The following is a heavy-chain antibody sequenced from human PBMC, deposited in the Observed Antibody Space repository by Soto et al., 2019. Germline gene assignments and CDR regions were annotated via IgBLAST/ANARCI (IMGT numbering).Heavy chain of an antibody. J-gene: IGHJ6*03. CDR2: TYYRSRWYN. V-gene: IGHV6-1*01. D-gene: IGHD1-7*01. CDR3: AGTTSLQWYYMDV. CDR1: VVRLSCLSPA. Sequence: SHTLLLICPISVVRLSCLSPASNCIRQTPSGCLEWLGRTYYRSRWYNDYAVSVRSRITINPDTSKNQFSLHLNSVTPEDTAVYYCAGTTSLQWYYMDVWGKGTTVTVSS.